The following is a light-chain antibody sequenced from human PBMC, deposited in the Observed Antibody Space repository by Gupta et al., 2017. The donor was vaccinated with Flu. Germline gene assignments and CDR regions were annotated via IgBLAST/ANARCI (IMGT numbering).Light chain of an antibody. Sequence: DVVMTQSPLSLSVTLGQPASISCRSSQGLVYSDGNTYLHWFQQRPGQTPRRLIHLVSYRDSGVPDRFGGSGSGTDFTLKISRVEAEDVGIYFCRQGAHWPWTFGQGTKVEVK. CDR1: QGLVYSDGNTY. V-gene: IGKV2-30*01. CDR2: LVS. J-gene: IGKJ1*01. CDR3: RQGAHWPWT.